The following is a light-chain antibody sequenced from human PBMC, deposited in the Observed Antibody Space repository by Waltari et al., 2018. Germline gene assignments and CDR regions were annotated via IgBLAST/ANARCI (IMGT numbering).Light chain of an antibody. CDR2: DVH. V-gene: IGLV2-14*03. CDR3: SSKTTRDTRL. CDR1: SSDIGAYNA. Sequence: QSALTQPASVSGSPGPSITISCPGPSSDIGAYNAVSWYQQHPGKAPKVVIYDVHNRPSGVSNRFSGSMSGNTASLTISGLQTEDEADYYCSSKTTRDTRLFGGGTKLTVL. J-gene: IGLJ3*02.